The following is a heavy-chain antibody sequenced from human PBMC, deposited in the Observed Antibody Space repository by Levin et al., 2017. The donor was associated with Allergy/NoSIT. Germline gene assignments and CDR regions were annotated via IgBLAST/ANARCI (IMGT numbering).Heavy chain of an antibody. CDR3: ARGDYGDLWYFDL. CDR1: GGSISSYY. J-gene: IGHJ2*01. D-gene: IGHD4-17*01. CDR2: IYYSGST. V-gene: IGHV4-59*01. Sequence: SETLSLTCTVSGGSISSYYWSWIRQPPGKGLEWIGYIYYSGSTNYNPSLKSRVTISVDTSKNQFSLKLSSVTAADTAVYYCARGDYGDLWYFDLWGRGTLVTVSS.